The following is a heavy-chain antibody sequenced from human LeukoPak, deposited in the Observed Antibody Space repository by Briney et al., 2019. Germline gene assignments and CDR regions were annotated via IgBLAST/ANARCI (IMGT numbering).Heavy chain of an antibody. V-gene: IGHV1-69*13. CDR2: ITAIFRTT. CDR3: ARHSGYHSTMYLDY. D-gene: IGHD3-22*01. J-gene: IGHJ4*02. CDR1: GGTFNSYA. Sequence: SVNVSCKTSGGTFNSYAISWVRQAPGQGLEWMGGITAIFRTTNYAQKFQGRVTITADESMSTVYMELSSLRSEDTAVYYCARHSGYHSTMYLDYWGQGTLVTVSS.